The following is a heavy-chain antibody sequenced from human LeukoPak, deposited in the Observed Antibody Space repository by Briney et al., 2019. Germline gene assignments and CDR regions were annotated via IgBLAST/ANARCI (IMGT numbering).Heavy chain of an antibody. Sequence: GGSLRLSCAASGFTFSTYWMSWVRQAPGKGLEWVANIKQDGSEKYYVDSVKGRFTISRDNAKNSLYLQMNSLRAEDTAVYYCARDRFEDYGDTELGYWGQGTLVTVSS. J-gene: IGHJ4*02. CDR2: IKQDGSEK. V-gene: IGHV3-7*01. CDR1: GFTFSTYW. D-gene: IGHD4-17*01. CDR3: ARDRFEDYGDTELGY.